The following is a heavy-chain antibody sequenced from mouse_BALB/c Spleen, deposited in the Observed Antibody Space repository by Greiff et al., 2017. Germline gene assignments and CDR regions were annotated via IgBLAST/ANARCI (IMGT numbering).Heavy chain of an antibody. V-gene: IGHV1-54*03. J-gene: IGHJ2*01. CDR1: GYAFTNYL. Sequence: QVQLKESGAELVRPGTSVTVSCKASGYAFTNYLIEWVKQRPGQGLEWIGVINPGSGGTNYNEKFKGKATLTADKSSSTAYMQLSSLTSDDSAVYFCARSPLVLLRGFDYWGQGTTLTVSA. CDR3: ARSPLVLLRGFDY. CDR2: INPGSGGT. D-gene: IGHD1-1*01.